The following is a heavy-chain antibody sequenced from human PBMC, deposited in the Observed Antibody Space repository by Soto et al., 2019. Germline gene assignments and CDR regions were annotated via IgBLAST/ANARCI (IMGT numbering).Heavy chain of an antibody. V-gene: IGHV1-69*06. Sequence: QVQLVQSGAEVKKPGSSVKVSCKASGGTFSSYAISWVRQAPGQGLEWMGGIIPIFGTANYAQKFQGRVTITADKSTSTAYMELSSLRSEDTAVYYCARDTSIAARPGYYGMDVWGQGTTVTVSS. CDR1: GGTFSSYA. CDR2: IIPIFGTA. D-gene: IGHD6-6*01. J-gene: IGHJ6*02. CDR3: ARDTSIAARPGYYGMDV.